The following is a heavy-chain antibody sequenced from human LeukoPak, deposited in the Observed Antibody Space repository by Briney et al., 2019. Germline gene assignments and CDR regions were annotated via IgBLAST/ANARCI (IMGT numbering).Heavy chain of an antibody. CDR1: GFIFSVYG. J-gene: IGHJ4*02. CDR2: IRYDASNK. Sequence: GGSLRLSCAASGFIFSVYGMHWVRQAPGKGLEWVSFIRYDASNKYYADSVKGRFTISRDNSKNTVYLQMNSLRAEDTAIYYCAKDPRGYTYGYADYWGQGTLVTVSS. CDR3: AKDPRGYTYGYADY. D-gene: IGHD5-18*01. V-gene: IGHV3-30*02.